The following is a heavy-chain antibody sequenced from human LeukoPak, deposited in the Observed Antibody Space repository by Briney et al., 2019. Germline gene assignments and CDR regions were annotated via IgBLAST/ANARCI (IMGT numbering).Heavy chain of an antibody. J-gene: IGHJ4*02. V-gene: IGHV1-69*04. CDR3: ARDQVARYDFWSGYPDY. CDR2: IIPILGIA. CDR1: GGTFSSYA. Sequence: SVKVSCKASGGTFSSYAISWVRQAPGQGLGWMGRIIPILGIANYAQKFQGRVTITADKSTSTAYMELSSLRSEDTAVYYCARDQVARYDFWSGYPDYWGQGTLVTVSS. D-gene: IGHD3-3*01.